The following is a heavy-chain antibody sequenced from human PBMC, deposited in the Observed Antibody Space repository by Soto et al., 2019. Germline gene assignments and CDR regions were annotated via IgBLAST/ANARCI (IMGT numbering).Heavy chain of an antibody. CDR2: MNPNSGTT. CDR3: VRYGVAAAY. CDR1: GYTFTGYY. V-gene: IGHV1-8*02. J-gene: IGHJ4*01. Sequence: ASVKFSCKASGYTFTGYYMHWLRQATGQGLEWMGWMNPNSGTTGYAQKFQDRITLTRDTSKTTAYMELTSLTFDDTDVYFCVRYGVAAAYWGQGAQVTVSS. D-gene: IGHD2-8*01.